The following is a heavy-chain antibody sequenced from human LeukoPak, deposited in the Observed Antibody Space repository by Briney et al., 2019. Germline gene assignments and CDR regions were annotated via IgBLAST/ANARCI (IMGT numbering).Heavy chain of an antibody. Sequence: SETLSLTCTVSGGSISSSSYYWGWIRQPPGKGLEWIGSIYYSGTTYYNPSLKSRATISVDTSKNQFSLKLSSVTAADTAVYYCARGRWLLWFGELSKHLFDYWGQGTLVTVSS. CDR2: IYYSGTT. CDR3: ARGRWLLWFGELSKHLFDY. CDR1: GGSISSSSYY. J-gene: IGHJ4*02. V-gene: IGHV4-39*07. D-gene: IGHD3-10*01.